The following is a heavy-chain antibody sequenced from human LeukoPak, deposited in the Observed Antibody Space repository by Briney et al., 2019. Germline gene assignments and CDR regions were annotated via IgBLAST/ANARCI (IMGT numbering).Heavy chain of an antibody. CDR2: VYYSGST. CDR1: GGSISSRSYL. V-gene: IGHV4-39*01. Sequence: SETLSLTCTVSGGSISSRSYLWGWIRQPPGKGLEWIGSVYYSGSTYYNPSLKNRVTISVDTSKNQFSLKLSSVTAADTAVYYCVSAAVWLAFDQWGQGTLVTVSS. CDR3: VSAAVWLAFDQ. D-gene: IGHD3-16*01. J-gene: IGHJ4*02.